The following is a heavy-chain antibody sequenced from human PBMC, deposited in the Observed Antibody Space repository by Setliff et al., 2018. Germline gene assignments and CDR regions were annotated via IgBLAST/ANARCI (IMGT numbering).Heavy chain of an antibody. J-gene: IGHJ5*02. Sequence: PSETLSLTCTVSGGSISSGSYYWSWIRQPAGKGLEWIGRIYSSGSTDYNRSLKSRVTMSVDTSRNQISLNLTSVTAADTAMYYCARERTIFGILVISGWFDPWGQGTVVTVSS. CDR1: GGSISSGSYY. V-gene: IGHV4-61*02. D-gene: IGHD3-3*01. CDR2: IYSSGST. CDR3: ARERTIFGILVISGWFDP.